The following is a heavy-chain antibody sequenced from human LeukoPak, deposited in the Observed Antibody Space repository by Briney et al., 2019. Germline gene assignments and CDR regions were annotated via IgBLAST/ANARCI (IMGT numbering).Heavy chain of an antibody. D-gene: IGHD3-22*01. V-gene: IGHV3-66*01. CDR2: IYTGGST. CDR1: GFTLSNNY. CDR3: ARIEYYDYRAEYFQQ. Sequence: GGSLRLSCAASGFTLSNNYMSWVRQAPGKGLEWVAVIYTGGSTYYAESVKGRFSIPRDNSKNKLYLQMTSLRAEDTAVYYFARIEYYDYRAEYFQQWGQGTLVTVSS. J-gene: IGHJ1*01.